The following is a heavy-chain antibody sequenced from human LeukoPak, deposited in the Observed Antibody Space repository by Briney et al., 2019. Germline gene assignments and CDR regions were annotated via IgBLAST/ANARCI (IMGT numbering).Heavy chain of an antibody. J-gene: IGHJ3*02. CDR3: ARVLHYGSGLIGAFDI. Sequence: GGSLRLSCAASGFTFSSYSMNWVRQAPGKGLEWVSYISSSSTTIYYADSVKGRFTISRDNAKNSLYLQMNSLRIEDTAVYYCARVLHYGSGLIGAFDIWGQGTMVTVSS. CDR2: ISSSSTTI. D-gene: IGHD3-10*01. CDR1: GFTFSSYS. V-gene: IGHV3-48*04.